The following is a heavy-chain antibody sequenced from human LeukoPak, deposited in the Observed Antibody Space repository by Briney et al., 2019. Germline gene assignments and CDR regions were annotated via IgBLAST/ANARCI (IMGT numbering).Heavy chain of an antibody. V-gene: IGHV1-2*02. CDR2: ISPNSGDT. J-gene: IGHJ2*01. CDR3: VRGLTTVATWLYL. D-gene: IGHD4-17*01. Sequence: GASVKVSCKASGYTFTGYLMHWVRQAPGQGLEWMGWISPNSGDTKYAQKFQGRVTMTRDTSICTAYMEVSRLRSDDTAVYYCVRGLTTVATWLYLWGRGTLVTVSS. CDR1: GYTFTGYL.